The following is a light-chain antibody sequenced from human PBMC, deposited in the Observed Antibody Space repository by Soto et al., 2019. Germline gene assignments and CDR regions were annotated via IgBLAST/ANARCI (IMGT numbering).Light chain of an antibody. CDR3: QQYHKWPPIT. Sequence: EVVMTQSPGTLFVSLGESATLSCRASQSVDGYLAWYQQKPGQAPRLIIYGASTRATGVTARFRGGGSGTEFTLTISSLQSEDSAFYYCQQYHKWPPITFGQGTRLEIK. CDR2: GAS. J-gene: IGKJ5*01. CDR1: QSVDGY. V-gene: IGKV3-15*01.